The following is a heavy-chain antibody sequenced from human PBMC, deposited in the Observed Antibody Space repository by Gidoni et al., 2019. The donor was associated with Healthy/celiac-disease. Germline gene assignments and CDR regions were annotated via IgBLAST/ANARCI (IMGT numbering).Heavy chain of an antibody. V-gene: IGHV1-69*01. Sequence: QVQLVQSGAEVKKPGSSVKVSCKASGGTFGRYAISWVRQAPGQGLEWMGGIIPIFGTANYAQKFQGRVTITADESTSTAYMELSSLRSEDTAVYYCASPRQYCSGGSCYDPFDYWGQGTLVTVSS. CDR2: IIPIFGTA. CDR3: ASPRQYCSGGSCYDPFDY. J-gene: IGHJ4*02. D-gene: IGHD2-15*01. CDR1: GGTFGRYA.